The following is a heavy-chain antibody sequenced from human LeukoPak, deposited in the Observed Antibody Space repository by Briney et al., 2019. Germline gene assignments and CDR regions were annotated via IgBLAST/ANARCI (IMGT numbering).Heavy chain of an antibody. CDR3: ARGHYDFAH. V-gene: IGHV4-59*08. J-gene: IGHJ5*02. CDR1: GGSISDHY. D-gene: IGHD3-16*01. CDR2: IYKREAP. Sequence: PLETLSLTCSVSGGSISDHYWRWIRQPPGKGLEWIAYIYKREAPNYNPSLNARVTMSLDMSKNQFSLRLTSVTAADTAVYYCARGHYDFAHWGQGTLVTVSS.